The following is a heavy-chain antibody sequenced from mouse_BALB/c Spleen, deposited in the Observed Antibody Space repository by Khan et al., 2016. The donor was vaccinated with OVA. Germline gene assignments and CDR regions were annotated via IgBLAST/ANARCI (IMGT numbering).Heavy chain of an antibody. CDR2: IYPGTGST. V-gene: IGHV1S132*01. CDR1: GYIFTSYW. Sequence: VELVESGGDLVRPGASVKLSCKTSGYIFTSYWIHWVKQRSGQGLEWIARIYPGTGSTYYNEKFKGKATLTADNSSSTAYMQLSSLKSEDSAVYVCARGSCYGNYFAYWGQGTLVTVSA. CDR3: ARGSCYGNYFAY. J-gene: IGHJ3*01. D-gene: IGHD2-1*01.